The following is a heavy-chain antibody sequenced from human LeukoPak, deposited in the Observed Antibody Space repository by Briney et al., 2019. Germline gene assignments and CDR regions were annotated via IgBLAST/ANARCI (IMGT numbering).Heavy chain of an antibody. V-gene: IGHV4-30-4*07. D-gene: IGHD3-22*01. CDR3: ARVKIVVVIATYYYYYMDV. CDR2: IYYSGST. Sequence: PSETLSLTCAVSGGSISSGGYSWSWIRQPPGKGLEWIGYIYYSGSTYYNPSLKSRVTISVDTSKIQFSLKLSSVTAADTAVYYCARVKIVVVIATYYYYYMDVWGKGTTVTVSS. J-gene: IGHJ6*03. CDR1: GGSISSGGYS.